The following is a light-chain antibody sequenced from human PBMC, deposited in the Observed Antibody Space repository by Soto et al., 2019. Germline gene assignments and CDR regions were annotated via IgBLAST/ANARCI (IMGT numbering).Light chain of an antibody. J-gene: IGKJ1*01. V-gene: IGKV3-20*01. Sequence: ERVMTQSPTTLSVSPGERVTLSCRASQSVSSSSLAWYQQKRGQAPRLLIHGASSRATGIPDRFSGSGSGTDFTLTISRLEPEDFAVYYCQQYGGSPRTFGQGTKVDI. CDR3: QQYGGSPRT. CDR2: GAS. CDR1: QSVSSSS.